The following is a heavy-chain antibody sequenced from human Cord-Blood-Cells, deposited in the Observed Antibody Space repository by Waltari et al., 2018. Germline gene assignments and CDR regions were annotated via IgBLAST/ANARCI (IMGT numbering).Heavy chain of an antibody. D-gene: IGHD1-7*01. CDR2: INPSSGGT. J-gene: IGHJ4*02. CDR1: GYTFTGYY. CDR3: ARVSELPVDY. Sequence: QVQLVQSGAEVKKPGASVKGSCKASGYTFTGYYMHWVRQAPGQGLEWMGWINPSSGGTNHAQKFQGRVTMTRDTAISTAYMELSRLRSDDTAVYYCARVSELPVDYWGQGTLVTVSS. V-gene: IGHV1-2*02.